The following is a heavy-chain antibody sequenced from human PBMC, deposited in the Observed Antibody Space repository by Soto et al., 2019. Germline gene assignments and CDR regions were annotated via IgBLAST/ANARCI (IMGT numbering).Heavy chain of an antibody. V-gene: IGHV3-23*01. CDR2: ISGSGGST. J-gene: IGHJ4*02. CDR3: ARGRYRFFDY. Sequence: EVQLLESGGDLVQPGGSLRLSCAASGFTFSSYAMSWVRQAPGKGLEWVSGISGSGGSTYNADSVKGPFTISRDNSKNTLYLQMNSLRAEDAAVYYCARGRYRFFDYWGQGTLVTVSS. CDR1: GFTFSSYA. D-gene: IGHD2-2*02.